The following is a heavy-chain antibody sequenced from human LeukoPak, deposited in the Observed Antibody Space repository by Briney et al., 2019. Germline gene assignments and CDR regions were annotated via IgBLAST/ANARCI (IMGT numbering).Heavy chain of an antibody. CDR2: IYYSGST. Sequence: PSVTLSLTCTVSGGSISSSSYYWGWIRQPPGKGLEWIGSIYYSGSTYYNPSLKSRVTISVDTSKNQFSLKLSSVTAADTAVYYCARSKLNYDDYLDYWGQGTLVTVSS. CDR3: ARSKLNYDDYLDY. D-gene: IGHD1-7*01. CDR1: GGSISSSSYY. J-gene: IGHJ4*02. V-gene: IGHV4-39*01.